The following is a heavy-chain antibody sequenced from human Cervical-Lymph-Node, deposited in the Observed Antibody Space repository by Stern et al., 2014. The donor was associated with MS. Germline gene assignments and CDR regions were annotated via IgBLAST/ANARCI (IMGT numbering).Heavy chain of an antibody. Sequence: VQLVESGGGVVQPGRSLRLPCAASGFTFSNYGMHWVRQAPGKGLEWLAVIWYDGNKKYYADSVKGRFTISRDNSKNTLFLQMSSLTAEDTALYYCARGNWNYEGMGYWGQGTLVTVSS. J-gene: IGHJ4*02. CDR3: ARGNWNYEGMGY. CDR2: IWYDGNKK. D-gene: IGHD1-7*01. V-gene: IGHV3-33*01. CDR1: GFTFSNYG.